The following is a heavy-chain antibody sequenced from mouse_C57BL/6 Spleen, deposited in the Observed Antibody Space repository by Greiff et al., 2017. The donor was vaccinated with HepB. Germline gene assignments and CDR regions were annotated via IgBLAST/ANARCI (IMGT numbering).Heavy chain of an antibody. Sequence: EVKVEESGGGLVKPGGSLKLSCAASGFTFSDYGMHWVCQAPEKGLEWVAYISSGSSTIYYADTVKGRFTISRDNAKNTLFLQMTSLRSEDTAMYYCARTYGSSYGYAMDYWGQGTSVTVSS. CDR3: ARTYGSSYGYAMDY. CDR1: GFTFSDYG. CDR2: ISSGSSTI. D-gene: IGHD1-1*01. J-gene: IGHJ4*01. V-gene: IGHV5-17*01.